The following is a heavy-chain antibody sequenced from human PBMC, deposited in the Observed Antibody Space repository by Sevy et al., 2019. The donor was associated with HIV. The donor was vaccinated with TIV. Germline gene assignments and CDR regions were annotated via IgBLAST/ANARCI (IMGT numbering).Heavy chain of an antibody. CDR3: ARHSHGSGTYYVAFDS. J-gene: IGHJ4*02. CDR2: VYHSGTA. V-gene: IGHV4-38-2*01. CDR1: GYSITSGFL. Sequence: SETLSLTCAVSGYSITSGFLWGWIRQPPGKGLEWIGSVYHSGTAYNNPSVNSRVIVSVDTSKNQFSLKLNSVTAADTAVYYCARHSHGSGTYYVAFDSWGQGTLVTVSS. D-gene: IGHD3-10*01.